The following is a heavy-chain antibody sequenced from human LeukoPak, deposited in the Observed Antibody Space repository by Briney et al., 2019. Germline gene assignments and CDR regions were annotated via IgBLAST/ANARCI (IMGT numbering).Heavy chain of an antibody. CDR3: ARWTPSKLVATIWEDPAFDY. CDR2: MNPNSGNT. J-gene: IGHJ4*02. Sequence: ASVKVSCKASGYTFTSYDINWVRQATGQGLEWMGWMNPNSGNTGYARKFQGRVTMTRNTSISTAYMELSSLRSEDTAVYYCARWTPSKLVATIWEDPAFDYWGQGTLVTVSS. V-gene: IGHV1-8*01. D-gene: IGHD5-12*01. CDR1: GYTFTSYD.